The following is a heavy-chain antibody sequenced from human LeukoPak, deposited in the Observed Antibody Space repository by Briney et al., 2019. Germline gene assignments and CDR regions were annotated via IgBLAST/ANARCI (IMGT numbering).Heavy chain of an antibody. CDR2: ISGSSSYI. CDR3: ARDREEYCSGGSCSSFDY. V-gene: IGHV3-21*06. Sequence: GGSLRPSCAASGFTFSSHSMNWVRQAPGKGLEWVSSISGSSSYIYYADSVKGRFTISRDNAKNSLYLQMNSLRGEDTAVYYCARDREEYCSGGSCSSFDYWGQGILVTVSS. CDR1: GFTFSSHS. J-gene: IGHJ4*02. D-gene: IGHD2-15*01.